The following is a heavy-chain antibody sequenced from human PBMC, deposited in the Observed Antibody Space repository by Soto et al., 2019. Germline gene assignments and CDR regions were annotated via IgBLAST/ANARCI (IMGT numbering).Heavy chain of an antibody. J-gene: IGHJ6*02. Sequence: EVQLLESGGGLVQPGGSLRLSCAASGFTFSSYAMSWVRQAPGKGLEWVSAISGSGGSTYYADSVKGRFTISRANSKNTLYLQMNRLRAEDTAVYYCAKAGKWLLQHDYYYGMEVWGQGTTVTVSS. CDR1: GFTFSSYA. D-gene: IGHD3-22*01. CDR3: AKAGKWLLQHDYYYGMEV. CDR2: ISGSGGST. V-gene: IGHV3-23*01.